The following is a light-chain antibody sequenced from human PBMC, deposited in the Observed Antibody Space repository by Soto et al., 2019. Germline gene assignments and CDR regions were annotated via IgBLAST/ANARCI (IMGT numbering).Light chain of an antibody. V-gene: IGKV1-5*03. Sequence: DIQMTQSPSTLSGSVGDRVTITRRASQTISSWLAWYQQKPGKAPKLLIYKASTLKSGVPSRFSGSGSGTEFTLTISSLQTDDFGTYYCQQYNSHPWTFGQGTKVDIK. CDR3: QQYNSHPWT. J-gene: IGKJ1*01. CDR1: QTISSW. CDR2: KAS.